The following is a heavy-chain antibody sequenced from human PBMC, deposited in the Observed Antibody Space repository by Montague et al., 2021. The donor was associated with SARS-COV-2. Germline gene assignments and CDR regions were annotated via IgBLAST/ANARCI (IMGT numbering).Heavy chain of an antibody. CDR2: ISSSSSYI. D-gene: IGHD3-10*01. J-gene: IGHJ4*02. CDR3: ARGIRITMVRGVTIDY. Sequence: RLSWSASGFTFSSYSMNWVRQAPGKGLEWVSSISSSSSYIYYVDSVKGRFTISRDNAKNSLYLQMNSLRAEDTAVYYCARGIRITMVRGVTIDYWGQGTLVTVSS. V-gene: IGHV3-21*01. CDR1: GFTFSSYS.